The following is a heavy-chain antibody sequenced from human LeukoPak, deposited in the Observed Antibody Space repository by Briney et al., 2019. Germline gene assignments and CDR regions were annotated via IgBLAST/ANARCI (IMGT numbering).Heavy chain of an antibody. Sequence: GGSLRLSCEDSGFTFRSYEMNWVRQAPGKGLEWVAYLSSSGSAFSYADSVKGRFTIARDNAKNSVYLEMNSLRADDTAVYYCARSARLMKGVVEVTALDDWGQGTLVTVSS. CDR1: GFTFRSYE. J-gene: IGHJ4*02. V-gene: IGHV3-48*03. CDR3: ARSARLMKGVVEVTALDD. D-gene: IGHD3-3*01. CDR2: LSSSGSAF.